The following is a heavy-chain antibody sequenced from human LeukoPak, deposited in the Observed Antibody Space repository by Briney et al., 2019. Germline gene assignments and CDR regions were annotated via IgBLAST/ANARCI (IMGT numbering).Heavy chain of an antibody. CDR3: AGRHY. V-gene: IGHV4-4*07. Sequence: SETLSLTCTVSGGSISSYYWSWIRQPAGKGLEWIGRVYTSGSTNYNPSFRSRVTMSVDTSKNQLSLKLSSVTAADTAVYYCAGRHYWGKEPLVTVSS. CDR1: GGSISSYY. D-gene: IGHD1-26*01. CDR2: VYTSGST. J-gene: IGHJ4*02.